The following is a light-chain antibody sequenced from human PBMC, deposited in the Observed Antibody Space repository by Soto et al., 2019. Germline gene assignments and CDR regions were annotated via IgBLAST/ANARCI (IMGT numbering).Light chain of an antibody. CDR1: GNAVSYQL. V-gene: IGLV2-23*02. J-gene: IGLJ1*01. CDR2: NVT. Sequence: QSALTQPASVSGSPGQSITISCSGNAVSYQLVSWYQQQPGKAPKLILYNVTRRPSGVSNRFSGFKSGTTASLKITGLQAEDVADYYCCSFVGVTNDVFGNGPTLTVL. CDR3: CSFVGVTNDV.